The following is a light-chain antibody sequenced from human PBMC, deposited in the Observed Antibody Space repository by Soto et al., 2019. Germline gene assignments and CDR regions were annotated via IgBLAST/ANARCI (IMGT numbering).Light chain of an antibody. CDR2: GAS. V-gene: IGKV3-20*01. CDR1: QSVSSNY. CDR3: QQYGSSAYT. J-gene: IGKJ2*01. Sequence: EIVLTQSPGTLSLSPGERATLSCRASQSVSSNYLAWYQQKLGQAPGLLIYGASSRATGIPDRFSGSGSGTDFTLTISRLEPEDFAVYYCQQYGSSAYTFGQGTKLEIK.